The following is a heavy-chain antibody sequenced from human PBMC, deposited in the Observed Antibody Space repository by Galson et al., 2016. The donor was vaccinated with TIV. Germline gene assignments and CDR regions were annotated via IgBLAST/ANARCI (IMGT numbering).Heavy chain of an antibody. D-gene: IGHD3-22*01. CDR2: IISIFRTT. CDR3: ARTDTLKNYYDSSGYYPF. V-gene: IGHV1-69*13. Sequence: SVKVSCKASANIFISYAITWVRQAPGQGLEWMGGIISIFRTTQYAQKFQGRVTITADESMSTAYMELSSLRSDDTAVYYCARTDTLKNYYDSSGYYPFWGQGTLVTVSS. CDR1: ANIFISYA. J-gene: IGHJ4*02.